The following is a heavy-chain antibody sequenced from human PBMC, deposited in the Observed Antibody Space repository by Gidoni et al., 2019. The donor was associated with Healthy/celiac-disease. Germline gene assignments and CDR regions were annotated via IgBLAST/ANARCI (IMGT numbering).Heavy chain of an antibody. CDR2: IYYSGST. D-gene: IGHD5-12*01. V-gene: IGHV4-31*03. CDR1: GVSISSGGYY. J-gene: IGHJ4*02. Sequence: QVQLQESGPGLVKPSQTLSLTCTVSGVSISSGGYYCSWIRQHPGKGLEWIGYIYYSGSTYYNPSLKSRVTISVDTSKNQFSLKLSSVTAADTAVYYCARGSLYSGYDWAYWGQGTLVTVSS. CDR3: ARGSLYSGYDWAY.